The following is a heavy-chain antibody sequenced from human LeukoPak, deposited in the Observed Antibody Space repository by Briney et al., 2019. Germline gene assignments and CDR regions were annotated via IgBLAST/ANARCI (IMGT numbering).Heavy chain of an antibody. D-gene: IGHD3-22*01. CDR2: ISAHNGNT. CDR3: ARGASDSSGYYSFNWFDP. V-gene: IGHV1-18*01. CDR1: GYTFTSYG. J-gene: IGHJ5*02. Sequence: GASVKVSCKASGYTFTSYGISWVRQAPGQGLEWTGWISAHNGNTNYAQKLQGRVTMTTDTSTSTAYMELRSLRSDDTAVYYCARGASDSSGYYSFNWFDPWGQGTLVTVSS.